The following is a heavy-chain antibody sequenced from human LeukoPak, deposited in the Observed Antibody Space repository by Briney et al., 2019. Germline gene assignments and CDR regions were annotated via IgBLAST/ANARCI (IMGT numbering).Heavy chain of an antibody. J-gene: IGHJ5*02. V-gene: IGHV3-7*03. CDR2: IKEDGSEK. D-gene: IGHD3-3*02. CDR3: AKSGSSVFWS. Sequence: GGSLRLSCAASGFTFTNHWMSWVRQAPGKGLEWVANIKEDGSEKYNVDSVKGRFTVSRDNVKNSLFLQMNSLRVDDTAVYYCAKSGSSVFWSWGQGTLVTVSS. CDR1: GFTFTNHW.